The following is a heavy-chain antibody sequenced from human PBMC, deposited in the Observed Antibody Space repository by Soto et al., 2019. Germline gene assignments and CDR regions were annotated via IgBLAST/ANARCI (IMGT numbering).Heavy chain of an antibody. D-gene: IGHD2-2*01. CDR1: GGSFSGYY. V-gene: IGHV4-34*01. CDR2: INHGGST. Sequence: QMQLQQWGAGLLKPSETLSLTCAVYGGSFSGYYRSWIRQPPAKGLEWIGEINHGGSTHYNPSLKSRVHVALDMSKSQFSLKLSSVTAADTAVYYCASGPAALIVVVPAATDYHMDVWGEGTTVTVSS. J-gene: IGHJ6*03. CDR3: ASGPAALIVVVPAATDYHMDV.